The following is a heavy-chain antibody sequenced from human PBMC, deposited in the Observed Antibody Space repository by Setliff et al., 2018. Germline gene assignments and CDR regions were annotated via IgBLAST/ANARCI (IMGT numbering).Heavy chain of an antibody. CDR2: ISPSGSA. V-gene: IGHV4-61*09. CDR1: GASITSGGFY. CDR3: ARARYCSGGSCYWTWFGP. J-gene: IGHJ3*01. Sequence: SETLSLTCSVSGASITSGGFYWTWIRQPAGKGLEWIGHISPSGSATYNPSVKSRVTISLDTSKNHFSLKLDSVTAADTAVYYCARARYCSGGSCYWTWFGPWGQGTMVTVSS. D-gene: IGHD2-15*01.